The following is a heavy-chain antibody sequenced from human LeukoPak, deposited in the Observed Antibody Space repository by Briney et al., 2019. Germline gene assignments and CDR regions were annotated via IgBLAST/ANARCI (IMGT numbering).Heavy chain of an antibody. J-gene: IGHJ3*02. CDR2: ISSSSTYI. CDR3: AGDLTGTTAFDI. CDR1: GFPFSSYS. Sequence: KSGGSLRLSCAASGFPFSSYSMNWVRQAPGKGLEWVSSISSSSTYIYYADSVKGRFTISRDNAKNSLYLQMNSLRAEDTAVYYCAGDLTGTTAFDIWGQGTMVTVSS. D-gene: IGHD1-20*01. V-gene: IGHV3-21*01.